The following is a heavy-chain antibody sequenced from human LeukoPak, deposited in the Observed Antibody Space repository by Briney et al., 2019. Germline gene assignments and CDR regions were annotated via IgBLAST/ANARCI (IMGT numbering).Heavy chain of an antibody. CDR1: GGSISSYY. V-gene: IGHV4-59*12. Sequence: SETLSLTCTVSGGSISSYYWSWIRQPPGKGLEWIGYIYHSGSTYYNPSLKSRVTISVDRSKNQFSLKLSSVTAADTAVYYCARFYGDYALDYWGQGTLVTVSS. CDR2: IYHSGST. D-gene: IGHD4-17*01. J-gene: IGHJ4*02. CDR3: ARFYGDYALDY.